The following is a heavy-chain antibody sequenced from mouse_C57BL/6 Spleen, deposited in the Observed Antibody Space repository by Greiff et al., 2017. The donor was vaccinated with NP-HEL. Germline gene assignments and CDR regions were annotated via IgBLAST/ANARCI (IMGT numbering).Heavy chain of an antibody. V-gene: IGHV1-19*01. Sequence: EVQLQQSGPVLVKPGASVKMSCKASGYTFTDYYMNWVKQSHGKSLEWIGVINPYNGGTSYNQKFKGKATLTVDKSSSTAYMELNSLTSEEAAGYYCARGYDYPYFDYWGQGTTLTVSS. J-gene: IGHJ2*01. CDR3: ARGYDYPYFDY. CDR2: INPYNGGT. D-gene: IGHD2-4*01. CDR1: GYTFTDYY.